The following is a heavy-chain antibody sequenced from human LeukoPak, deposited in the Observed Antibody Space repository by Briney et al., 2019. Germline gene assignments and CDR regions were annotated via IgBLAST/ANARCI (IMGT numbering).Heavy chain of an antibody. V-gene: IGHV4-39*01. J-gene: IGHJ4*02. Sequence: SETLSLTCTVSGDSISISSYCWGWIRQPPGKGLEWIGSIYYGGTIFYNPPLNSRVTISVDTSKNQFSLQLNSVTAADTAVYYCASHYFDYWGQGALVTVSS. CDR2: IYYGGTI. CDR3: ASHYFDY. CDR1: GDSISISSYC.